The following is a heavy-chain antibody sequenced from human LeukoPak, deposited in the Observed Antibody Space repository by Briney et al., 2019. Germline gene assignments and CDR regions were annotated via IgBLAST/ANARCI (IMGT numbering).Heavy chain of an antibody. V-gene: IGHV4-39*02. D-gene: IGHD4-17*01. Sequence: SETLSLTCSVSGLTISSGNSYWGWIRQPPGKGLEWIGNIDSSGTSHYNPVLKSRLTISVDTSKSHFSLRLASVTAADTAVYYCARLRDYGCFYTYYYMGVWGNVTTVTFSS. CDR3: ARLRDYGCFYTYYYMGV. J-gene: IGHJ6*03. CDR2: IDSSGTS. CDR1: GLTISSGNSY.